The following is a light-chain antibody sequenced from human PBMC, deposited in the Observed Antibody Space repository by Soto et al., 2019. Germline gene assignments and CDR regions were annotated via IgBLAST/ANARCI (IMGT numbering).Light chain of an antibody. V-gene: IGLV2-14*01. CDR2: EVS. CDR1: SSYVGGYNY. CDR3: TSYTRDTALV. J-gene: IGLJ1*01. Sequence: QSALTQPRSVSGSPGQSVTISCTGTSSYVGGYNYVSWYQQHPGKAPKLIIYEVSNRPSGVSNRFSGSKSGSTASLTISGLQAEDEADYHCTSYTRDTALVFGTGTKLTVL.